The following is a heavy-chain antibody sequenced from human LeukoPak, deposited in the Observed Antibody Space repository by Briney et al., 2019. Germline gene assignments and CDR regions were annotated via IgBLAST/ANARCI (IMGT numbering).Heavy chain of an antibody. V-gene: IGHV3-21*01. CDR3: ARVGRDDYGGNTGAFDI. CDR1: GFTFSSYS. Sequence: GGSLRLSCAASGFTFSSYSMNWVRQAPGKGLEWGSSISSSSSYIYYEDSVKGRFTISIDNAKNSLYLQMNSLRAEDTAVYYCARVGRDDYGGNTGAFDIWGQGTMVTASS. CDR2: ISSSSSYI. J-gene: IGHJ3*02. D-gene: IGHD4-23*01.